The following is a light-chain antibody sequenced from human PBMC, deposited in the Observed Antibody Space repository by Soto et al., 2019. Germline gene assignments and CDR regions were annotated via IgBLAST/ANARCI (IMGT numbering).Light chain of an antibody. CDR2: YDS. V-gene: IGLV3-21*04. J-gene: IGLJ2*01. Sequence: SYELTQPPSVSVAPGKTARITCGGNNIGSKSVHWYQQKPGQAPGLVIYYDSDRPSGIPERFSGSNSGNTATLTISRVEAGDEADYYCQVWDSSSDYVVFGGGTKVTVL. CDR3: QVWDSSSDYVV. CDR1: NIGSKS.